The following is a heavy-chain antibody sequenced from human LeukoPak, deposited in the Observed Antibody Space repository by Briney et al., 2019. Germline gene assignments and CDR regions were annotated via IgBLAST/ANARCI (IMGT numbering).Heavy chain of an antibody. CDR1: GFTFSSYA. J-gene: IGHJ4*02. CDR2: ISYDGSNK. CDR3: AKSFRVTTLIDY. D-gene: IGHD4-17*01. V-gene: IGHV3-30-3*02. Sequence: PGGSLRLSCAASGFTFSSYAMHWVRQAPGKGLEWVAVISYDGSNKYYADSAKGRFTISRDNSKNTLYLQMNSLRAEDTAVYYCAKSFRVTTLIDYWGQGTLVTVSS.